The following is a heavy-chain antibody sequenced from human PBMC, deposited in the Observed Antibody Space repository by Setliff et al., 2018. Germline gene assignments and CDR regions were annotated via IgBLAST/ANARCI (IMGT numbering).Heavy chain of an antibody. CDR2: IKGKNDGLAT. V-gene: IGHV3-15*07. CDR1: GFTFSTAW. D-gene: IGHD3-16*01. Sequence: GGSLRLSCAASGFTFSTAWMNWVRQAPGKGLEWFGRIKGKNDGLATDYAAPVKGRFTISRDDSKNTLYLQMNSLKTEDTAVYYCTTDPSPTLGGVIGAAFDFWGQGTMVTVS. J-gene: IGHJ3*01. CDR3: TTDPSPTLGGVIGAAFDF.